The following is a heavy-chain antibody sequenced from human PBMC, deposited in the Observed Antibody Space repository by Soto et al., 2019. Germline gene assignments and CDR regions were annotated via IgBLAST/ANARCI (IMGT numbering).Heavy chain of an antibody. D-gene: IGHD6-13*01. CDR3: ARGTKQQLVAWWFDP. CDR2: IYYSGST. V-gene: IGHV4-39*01. Sequence: SETLSLTCTVSGGSISSSSYYWGWIRQPPGKGLEWIGSIYYSGSTYYNPSLKSRVTISVDTSKNQFSLKLSSVTAADTAVYYCARGTKQQLVAWWFDPWGQGTLVTAPQ. CDR1: GGSISSSSYY. J-gene: IGHJ5*02.